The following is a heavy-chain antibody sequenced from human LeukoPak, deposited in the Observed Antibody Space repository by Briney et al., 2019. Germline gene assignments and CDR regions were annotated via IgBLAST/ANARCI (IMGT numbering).Heavy chain of an antibody. CDR1: GYTFSGYY. V-gene: IGHV1-2*02. Sequence: ASVKVSCKASGYTFSGYYVHWVRQAPGQGLEWMGWISPNSGGTNYAQKFQGRVTMTRDTSISTAYMELTSLTSDDTAVYYCATTPHIVGATKGGAFDIWGQGTMVTVSS. CDR3: ATTPHIVGATKGGAFDI. J-gene: IGHJ3*02. D-gene: IGHD1-26*01. CDR2: ISPNSGGT.